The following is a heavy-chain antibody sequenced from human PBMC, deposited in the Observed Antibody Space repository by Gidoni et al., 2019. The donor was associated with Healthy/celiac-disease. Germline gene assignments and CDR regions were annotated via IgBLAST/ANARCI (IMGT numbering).Heavy chain of an antibody. J-gene: IGHJ4*02. Sequence: GRFTISRDNAKNSLYLQMNSLRAEDTAVYYCARDGSGSYYKDWGQGTLVTVSS. D-gene: IGHD3-10*01. CDR3: ARDGSGSYYKD. V-gene: IGHV3-11*06.